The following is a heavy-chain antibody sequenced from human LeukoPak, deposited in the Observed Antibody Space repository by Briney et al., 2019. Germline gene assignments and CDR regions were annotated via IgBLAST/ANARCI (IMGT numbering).Heavy chain of an antibody. CDR2: IYYSGIT. Sequence: PSETLSLTCAVYGGSFSGYYWSWIRQPPGKGLEWIGYIYYSGITNYNPSLKSRVTISLDKSKNQFSLKLNSLTTADTAVYYCARDGSAWYGWFDPWGQGTLVTVSS. CDR1: GGSFSGYY. J-gene: IGHJ5*02. CDR3: ARDGSAWYGWFDP. D-gene: IGHD6-13*01. V-gene: IGHV4-59*13.